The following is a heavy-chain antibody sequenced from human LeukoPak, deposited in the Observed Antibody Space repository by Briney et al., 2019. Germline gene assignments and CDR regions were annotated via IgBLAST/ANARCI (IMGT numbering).Heavy chain of an antibody. V-gene: IGHV1-69*06. CDR3: AGARDTAMVDY. CDR2: IIPIFGTA. D-gene: IGHD5-18*01. J-gene: IGHJ4*02. Sequence: SVKVFCKASGYTFTSYGISWVRQAPGQGLEWMGGIIPIFGTANYAQKFQGRVTITADKSTSTAYMELSSLRSEDTAVYYCAGARDTAMVDYWGQGTLVTVSS. CDR1: GYTFTSYG.